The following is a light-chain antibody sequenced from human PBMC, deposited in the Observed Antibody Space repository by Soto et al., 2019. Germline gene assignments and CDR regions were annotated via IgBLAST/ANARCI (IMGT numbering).Light chain of an antibody. CDR2: DAS. J-gene: IGKJ4*01. CDR3: RQRSSWSPIT. CDR1: QSVSIN. V-gene: IGKV3-11*01. Sequence: EIVLTQSPATLSLSPGERATLSCRASQSVSINLAWYQQKPGRAPRLLIYDASNRPTGIPARFTGSGSGTDFNLTISKLEPEDFAVYYCRQRSSWSPITFGGGTKVDIK.